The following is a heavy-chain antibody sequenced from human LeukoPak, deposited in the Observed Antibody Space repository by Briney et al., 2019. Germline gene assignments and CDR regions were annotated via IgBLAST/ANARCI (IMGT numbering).Heavy chain of an antibody. CDR1: GYTFTGYY. J-gene: IGHJ4*02. CDR3: ARGAPSYCSSTSCLAYYFVY. V-gene: IGHV1-2*04. Sequence: ASVKLSCKASGYTFTGYYMHWVRQAPGQGLEWMGWINPNSGGTNYAQKFQGWVTMTRDTSISTADMALSRLRSDDPAVYYCARGAPSYCSSTSCLAYYFVYWGQGTLVTVSS. D-gene: IGHD2-2*01. CDR2: INPNSGGT.